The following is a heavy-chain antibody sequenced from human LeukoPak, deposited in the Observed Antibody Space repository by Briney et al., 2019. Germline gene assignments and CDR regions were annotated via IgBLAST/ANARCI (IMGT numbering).Heavy chain of an antibody. V-gene: IGHV1-2*02. CDR1: GYTFTGYY. D-gene: IGHD6-13*01. CDR3: ARVGYSSSWPDFDY. Sequence: SAVKVSCKASGYTFTGYYMHWVRQAPGQGLDWMGWINPNSGGTNYAQKFQGRVTMTRDTSISTAYMELSRLRSDDTAVYYCARVGYSSSWPDFDYWGQGTLVTVSS. CDR2: INPNSGGT. J-gene: IGHJ4*02.